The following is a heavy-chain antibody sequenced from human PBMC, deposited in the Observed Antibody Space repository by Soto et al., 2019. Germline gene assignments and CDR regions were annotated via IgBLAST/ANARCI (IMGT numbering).Heavy chain of an antibody. Sequence: GASVKVSCKASGGTFSSYTISWVRQAPGQGLEWMGMIIPILGIANYAQKFQGRVTITADKSTSTAYMELSSLRSEDTAVYYCARADVITFGGVIANPYYYMDVWGKGTTVTVSS. V-gene: IGHV1-69*02. CDR1: GGTFSSYT. J-gene: IGHJ6*03. CDR2: IIPILGIA. D-gene: IGHD3-16*02. CDR3: ARADVITFGGVIANPYYYMDV.